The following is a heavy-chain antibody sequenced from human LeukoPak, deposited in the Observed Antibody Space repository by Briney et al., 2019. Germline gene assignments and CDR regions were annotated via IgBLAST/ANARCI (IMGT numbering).Heavy chain of an antibody. D-gene: IGHD3-10*01. CDR1: RFTFSTYW. J-gene: IGHJ4*02. CDR3: GVRRGADY. V-gene: IGHV3-74*01. CDR2: INSDGSST. Sequence: GGSLRLSCAASRFTFSTYWMHWVRQAPGKGLVWVSRINSDGSSTGYADSVKGRFTISRDNSKNTLYLQMNSLRADDTAVYYCGVRRGADYWGQGTLVTVSS.